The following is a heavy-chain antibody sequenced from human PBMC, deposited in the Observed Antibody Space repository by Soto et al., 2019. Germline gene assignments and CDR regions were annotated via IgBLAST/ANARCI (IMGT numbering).Heavy chain of an antibody. D-gene: IGHD3-9*01. CDR3: ARRHDILTGSDSFDV. V-gene: IGHV4-31*03. Sequence: QVQLQESGPGLVKPSQTLSLTCSLSGGSISSEGYYWTWIRQHPGRGLRGIGNFYYDGTTSSSPALKSRLTISIDTSNNHFYLRLTSVTAADTAVYYCARRHDILTGSDSFDVWGRGTMVNVSS. CDR1: GGSISSEGYY. CDR2: FYYDGTT. J-gene: IGHJ3*01.